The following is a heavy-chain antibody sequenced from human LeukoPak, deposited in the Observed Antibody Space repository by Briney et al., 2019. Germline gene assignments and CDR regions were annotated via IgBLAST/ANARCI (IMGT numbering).Heavy chain of an antibody. D-gene: IGHD2-21*02. V-gene: IGHV5-51*01. J-gene: IGHJ3*02. Sequence: GESLKISCKGSGYSFTSYWFGWVRQMPGKGLEWMGIIYPGDSDTRYSPSFQGQVTISADKSISTAYLQWSSLKASDTARYYCATPTHCGGDCFAFDIWGQGTMVTVSS. CDR3: ATPTHCGGDCFAFDI. CDR2: IYPGDSDT. CDR1: GYSFTSYW.